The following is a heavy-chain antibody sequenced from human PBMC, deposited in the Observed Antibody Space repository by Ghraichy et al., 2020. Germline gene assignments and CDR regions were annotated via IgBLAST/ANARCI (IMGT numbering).Heavy chain of an antibody. J-gene: IGHJ6*02. CDR1: GFTFSSYS. CDR3: ARANDYAPDYYYYGMDV. D-gene: IGHD4-17*01. CDR2: ISSSSYYI. Sequence: GGSLRLSCAASGFTFSSYSMNWVRQAPGKGLEWVSCISSSSYYIYYAGSVRGRFTISRDNAKNSLYLQMNSLRAEDTAVYYCARANDYAPDYYYYGMDVWGQGTTVTVSS. V-gene: IGHV3-21*01.